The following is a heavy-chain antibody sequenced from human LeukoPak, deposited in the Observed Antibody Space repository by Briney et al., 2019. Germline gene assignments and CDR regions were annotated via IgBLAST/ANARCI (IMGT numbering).Heavy chain of an antibody. D-gene: IGHD6-19*01. CDR1: GFTFDNFA. CDR3: AKVRGTYSSGYFFDY. CDR2: ISWNSGYI. V-gene: IGHV3-9*01. J-gene: IGHJ4*02. Sequence: GGSLRLSCAASGFTFDNFAMHWVRQAPGKGLEWLSIISWNSGYIGYADSVKGRFTISRDNAKKSLDLQMNSLRAEDTAFYYCAKVRGTYSSGYFFDYWGQGTLVTVSS.